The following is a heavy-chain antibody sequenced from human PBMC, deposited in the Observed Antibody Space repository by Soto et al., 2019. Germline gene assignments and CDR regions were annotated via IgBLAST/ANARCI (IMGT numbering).Heavy chain of an antibody. V-gene: IGHV3-53*01. CDR2: HYSGGST. Sequence: PGGSLRLSCAISGFSVSSNYLSWGRQAPGKGLEWVSVHYSGGSTYYADSVQGRFTISRDKSNNTLYLQMRRVRAEDTAVYFCARHRHPRGTVGATSPLDPWGQGTQVTVSS. J-gene: IGHJ5*02. CDR3: ARHRHPRGTVGATSPLDP. D-gene: IGHD1-26*01. CDR1: GFSVSSNY.